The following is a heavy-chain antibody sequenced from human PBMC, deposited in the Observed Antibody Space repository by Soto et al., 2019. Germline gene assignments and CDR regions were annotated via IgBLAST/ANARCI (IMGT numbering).Heavy chain of an antibody. CDR1: GFTFSNAW. J-gene: IGHJ4*02. Sequence: EVQLVESGGGLVKPGGSLRLSCAASGFTFSNAWMSWVRQAPGKGLEWVGRIESKTDGGTTDYAAPVKGRFTISRDDSKNTLYLQMNILKTEDTAVYYCTTYAGARWGQGTLVTVSS. CDR2: IESKTDGGTT. CDR3: TTYAGAR. D-gene: IGHD7-27*01. V-gene: IGHV3-15*04.